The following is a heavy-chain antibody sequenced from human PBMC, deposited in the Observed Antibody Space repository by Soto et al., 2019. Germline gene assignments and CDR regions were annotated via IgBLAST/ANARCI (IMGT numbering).Heavy chain of an antibody. V-gene: IGHV3-23*01. CDR1: GFSFGSYA. J-gene: IGHJ4*02. D-gene: IGHD3-3*01. CDR2: ISGSDGKT. Sequence: GGSLRLSCAASGFSFGSYALSWVRQAPGKGLEWVSTISGSDGKTFYADSVKGRFSISRDTSQSTLYLQMNSLRADDTAMYYCARWSYLDYWGQGTRVTVPS. CDR3: ARWSYLDY.